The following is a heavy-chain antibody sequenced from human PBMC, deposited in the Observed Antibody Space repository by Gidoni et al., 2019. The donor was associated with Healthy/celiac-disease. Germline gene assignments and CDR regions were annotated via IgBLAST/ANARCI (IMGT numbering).Heavy chain of an antibody. J-gene: IGHJ3*02. D-gene: IGHD3-22*01. CDR1: GFTVRGHA. CDR2: ISGSCGST. Sequence: EVQLLASGGGLVQPGGSLRRSGEASGFTVRGHAMSWVRQAPGKGLEWVSAISGSCGSTYYAYSVKGRFTISIDNSKNTLYLQMNSLRSEDTAVYYCAKDVMFDSSGLLDAFDIWGQGTMVTVSS. V-gene: IGHV3-23*01. CDR3: AKDVMFDSSGLLDAFDI.